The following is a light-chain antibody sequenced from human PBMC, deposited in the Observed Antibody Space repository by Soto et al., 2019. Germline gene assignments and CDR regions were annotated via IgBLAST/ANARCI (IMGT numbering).Light chain of an antibody. Sequence: EVVMTQSPATLSVSPGERATLSCRASQSVSSNLAWYQQKPGQAPRLLIYGASTRATGIPDRFSGSGSGTDFILTISRLEPEDFAVYYCQQYGSSPLTFGQGTRLEIK. V-gene: IGKV3-20*01. CDR3: QQYGSSPLT. CDR2: GAS. J-gene: IGKJ5*01. CDR1: QSVSSN.